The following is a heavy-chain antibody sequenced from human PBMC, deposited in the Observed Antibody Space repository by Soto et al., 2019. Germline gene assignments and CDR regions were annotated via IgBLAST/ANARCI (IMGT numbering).Heavy chain of an antibody. CDR3: AGEAPYCTSATCPKFYDMDV. Sequence: QVQLVQSGAEVKKPGSSVKVSCKASGGTFGSYAITWVRRAPGQGLEWLGGIIPILNSPAYAQKFKARVVITADEITNTAYMELNSLRVDDTAVYDCAGEAPYCTSATCPKFYDMDVWGQGTTVTVAS. D-gene: IGHD2-2*01. V-gene: IGHV1-69*01. CDR2: IIPILNSP. CDR1: GGTFGSYA. J-gene: IGHJ6*02.